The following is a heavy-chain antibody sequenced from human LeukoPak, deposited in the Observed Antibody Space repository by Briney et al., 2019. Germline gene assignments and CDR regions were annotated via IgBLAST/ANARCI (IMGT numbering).Heavy chain of an antibody. J-gene: IGHJ6*02. CDR2: ISGSGGST. V-gene: IGHV3-23*01. CDR3: AKDVGTLLLYYGMDV. Sequence: GGSLRLSCAASGFTFSSHAMSWVRQAPGKGLEWVSAISGSGGSTYYADSVKGRFTISRDNSKNTLYLQMNSLRAEDTAVYYCAKDVGTLLLYYGMDVWGQGTTVTVSS. CDR1: GFTFSSHA. D-gene: IGHD2-15*01.